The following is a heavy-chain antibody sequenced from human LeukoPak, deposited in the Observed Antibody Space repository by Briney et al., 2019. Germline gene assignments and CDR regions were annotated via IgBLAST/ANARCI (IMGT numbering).Heavy chain of an antibody. Sequence: SETLSLTCTVSGGSISSYYWSWIRQPAGKGLEWIGRLYSSGSTNYNPSHKSRVTMSVDTSKNQFSLKLRSVTAADTAVYYCASRRSRIAAAGIGHFQHWGQGTLVTVSS. CDR2: LYSSGST. CDR1: GGSISSYY. D-gene: IGHD6-13*01. V-gene: IGHV4-4*07. J-gene: IGHJ1*01. CDR3: ASRRSRIAAAGIGHFQH.